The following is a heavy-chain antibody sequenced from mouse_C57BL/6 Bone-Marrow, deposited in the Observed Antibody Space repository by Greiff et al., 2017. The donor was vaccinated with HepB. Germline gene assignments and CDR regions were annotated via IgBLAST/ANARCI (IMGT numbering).Heavy chain of an antibody. V-gene: IGHV1-81*01. D-gene: IGHD2-2*01. J-gene: IGHJ4*01. CDR1: GYTFTSYG. CDR2: IYPRSGNT. CDR3: ARWWLRGAMDY. Sequence: SGAELARPGASVKLSCKASGYTFTSYGISWVKQRTGQGLEWIGEIYPRSGNTYYNEKFKGKATLTADKSSSTAYMELRSLTSEDSAVYFCARWWLRGAMDYWGQGTSVTVSS.